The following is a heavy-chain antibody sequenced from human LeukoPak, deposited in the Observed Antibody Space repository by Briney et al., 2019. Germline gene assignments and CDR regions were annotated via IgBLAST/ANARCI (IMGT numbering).Heavy chain of an antibody. Sequence: PRGSLRLSCAASGFTFNSYWMHWVRQAPGKGLVWVSRINTDGSSTRYADSVMGRVTISRDNAKNTLYLQMSSLRAEDTAVYYCARGPQCSYGSGSYYDGLFNYWGQGTLVTVSS. CDR3: ARGPQCSYGSGSYYDGLFNY. V-gene: IGHV3-74*01. D-gene: IGHD3-10*01. CDR1: GFTFNSYW. J-gene: IGHJ4*02. CDR2: INTDGSST.